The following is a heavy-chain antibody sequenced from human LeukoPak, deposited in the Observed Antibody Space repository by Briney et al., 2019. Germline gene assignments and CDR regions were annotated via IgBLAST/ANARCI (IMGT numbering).Heavy chain of an antibody. CDR1: GGSISSGGYY. CDR3: ARGEYYDSSGYYYPFDY. CDR2: IYYSGST. D-gene: IGHD3-22*01. J-gene: IGHJ4*02. V-gene: IGHV4-31*03. Sequence: PSETPSLTCTVSGGSISSGGYYWSWIRQHPGKGLEWIGYIYYSGSTYYNPSLKSRVTISVDTSKNQFSLKLSSVTAADTAVYYCARGEYYDSSGYYYPFDYWGQETLVTVSS.